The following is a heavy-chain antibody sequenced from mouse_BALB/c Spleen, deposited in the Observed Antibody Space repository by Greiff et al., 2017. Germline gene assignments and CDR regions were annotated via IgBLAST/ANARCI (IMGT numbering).Heavy chain of an antibody. CDR1: GYSITSGYY. J-gene: IGHJ2*01. V-gene: IGHV3-6*02. CDR3: ASAGDYYGSFHYFDY. D-gene: IGHD1-1*01. Sequence: EVKLEESGPGLVKPSQSLSLTCSVTGYSITSGYYWNWIRQFPGNKLEWMGYISYDGSNNYNPSLKNRISITRDTSKNQFFLKLNSVTTEDTATYYCASAGDYYGSFHYFDYWGQGTTLTVSS. CDR2: ISYDGSN.